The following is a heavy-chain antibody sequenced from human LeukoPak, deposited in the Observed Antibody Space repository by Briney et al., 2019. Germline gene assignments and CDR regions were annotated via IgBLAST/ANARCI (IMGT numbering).Heavy chain of an antibody. CDR1: GGSISIYY. CDR3: ARTTSSSGYGY. V-gene: IGHV4-59*08. Sequence: PSETLSLTCTVSGGSISIYYWSWIRQPPGKGLEWIGYIYYSGSTNYNPSLKSRVTISVDTSKNQFSLKLSSVTAADTAVYYCARTTSSSGYGYWGQGTLVTVSS. CDR2: IYYSGST. J-gene: IGHJ4*02. D-gene: IGHD3-22*01.